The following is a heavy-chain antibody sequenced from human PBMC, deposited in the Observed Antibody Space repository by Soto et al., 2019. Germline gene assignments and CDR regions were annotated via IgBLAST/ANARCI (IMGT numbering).Heavy chain of an antibody. V-gene: IGHV4-31*03. D-gene: IGHD6-13*01. CDR3: ARDSSSWTGYNWFDP. CDR1: GGSISSGGYY. CDR2: IYYSGST. Sequence: SETLSLTCTVSGGSISSGGYYWSWIRQHPGKGLEWTGYIYYSGSTYYNPSLKSRVTISVDTSKNQFSLKLSSVTAADTAMYYCARDSSSWTGYNWFDPWGQGTLVTVSS. J-gene: IGHJ5*02.